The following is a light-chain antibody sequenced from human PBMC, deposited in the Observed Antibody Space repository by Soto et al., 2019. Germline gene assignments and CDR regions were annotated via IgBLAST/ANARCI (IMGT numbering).Light chain of an antibody. CDR2: GAS. V-gene: IGKV3-20*01. CDR3: QQYGTSPRLT. Sequence: EVVLTQSPGTLPLSPGERATLSCRASQSISSSYLAWYQQKPGQAPRLLIYGASSRATGIPHRFSGSGSGTDFTLTISRLEPEDFAVYYCQQYGTSPRLTFGGGTKVDIK. CDR1: QSISSSY. J-gene: IGKJ4*01.